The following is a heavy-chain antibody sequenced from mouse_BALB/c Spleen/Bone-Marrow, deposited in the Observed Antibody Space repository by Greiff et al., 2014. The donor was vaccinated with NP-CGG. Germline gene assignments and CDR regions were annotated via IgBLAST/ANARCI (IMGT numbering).Heavy chain of an antibody. CDR1: GFDFSGYW. CDR3: ARNGYYGWITY. CDR2: INPDSRTI. Sequence: DVKLVESGGGLVQPGGSLKLSCAASGFDFSGYWMTWVRQAPGKGLEWIGEINPDSRTINYKPSLKEKFIMSRDNAKNTLYLQMSKVRSEDTALYYCARNGYYGWITYWGQGTLVTVSA. D-gene: IGHD2-3*01. J-gene: IGHJ3*01. V-gene: IGHV4-1*02.